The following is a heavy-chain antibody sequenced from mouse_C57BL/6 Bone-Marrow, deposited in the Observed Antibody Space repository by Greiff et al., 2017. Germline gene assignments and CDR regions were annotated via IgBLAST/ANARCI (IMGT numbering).Heavy chain of an antibody. CDR3: ARAAYYSNPYFDH. D-gene: IGHD2-5*01. CDR2: INSDGGST. Sequence: DVKLVESGGGLVQPGESLKLSCESNEYEFPSHDMSWVRKTPEKRLELVAAINSDGGSTYYPDTMERRFIISRDNTKKTLYLQMSSLRSEDTALYYCARAAYYSNPYFDHWGQGTTLTVSS. J-gene: IGHJ2*01. V-gene: IGHV5-2*01. CDR1: EYEFPSHD.